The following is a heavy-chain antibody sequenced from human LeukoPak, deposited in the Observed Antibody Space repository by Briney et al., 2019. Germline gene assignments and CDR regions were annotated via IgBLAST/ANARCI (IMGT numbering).Heavy chain of an antibody. CDR3: AKVGVSGEVPGHWFDP. Sequence: GGSLRLSCAASGFTFFDYGMTWVRQAPGKGLDWVSSISGSGGSTYYADSVTGRFTISRDNSKNTVYLQMNSLRAEDTAIYFCAKVGVSGEVPGHWFDPWGQGTLVTVSS. J-gene: IGHJ5*02. CDR1: GFTFFDYG. D-gene: IGHD5/OR15-5a*01. CDR2: ISGSGGST. V-gene: IGHV3-23*01.